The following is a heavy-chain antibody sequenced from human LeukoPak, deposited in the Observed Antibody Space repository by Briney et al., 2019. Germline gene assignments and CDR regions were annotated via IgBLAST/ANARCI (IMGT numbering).Heavy chain of an antibody. CDR2: VSYTGST. Sequence: SETLSLTCTVSGASINNYYWSWIRQPPGKALEWIGYVSYTGSTNYSPSLKSRVTMSVDTSKNQFSLRLSSVTAADTAVYYCTTYLGFCTNGVCYDYFDYWGQGTLVTVSS. CDR3: TTYLGFCTNGVCYDYFDY. J-gene: IGHJ4*02. V-gene: IGHV4-59*08. CDR1: GASINNYY. D-gene: IGHD2-8*01.